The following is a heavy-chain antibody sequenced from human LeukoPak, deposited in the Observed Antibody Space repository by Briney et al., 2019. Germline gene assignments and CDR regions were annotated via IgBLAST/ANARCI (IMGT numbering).Heavy chain of an antibody. CDR3: ARDVRSEYYFDY. J-gene: IGHJ4*02. D-gene: IGHD3-10*02. CDR1: GGSISSGGYY. CDR2: IYHSGST. V-gene: IGHV4-30-2*01. Sequence: SETLSLTCTVSGGSISSGGYYWSWIRQPPGKGLEWIGYIYHSGSTYYNPSLKSRVTISVDRSKNQFSLKLSSVTAADTAVYYCARDVRSEYYFDYWGQGTLVTVSS.